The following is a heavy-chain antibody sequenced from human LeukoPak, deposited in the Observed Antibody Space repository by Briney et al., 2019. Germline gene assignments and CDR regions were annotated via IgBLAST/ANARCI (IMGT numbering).Heavy chain of an antibody. CDR1: GYTFTGYY. V-gene: IGHV1-2*02. Sequence: ASVKVSCKASGYTFTGYYMHWVRQAPGQGLEWMGWINPNSGGTNYAQKFQAGVTMTRDTSISTAYMELSRLRSDDTAVYYCARDFEATTFQYYSYYYMDVWGKGTTVTVSS. CDR3: ARDFEATTFQYYSYYYMDV. J-gene: IGHJ6*03. CDR2: INPNSGGT. D-gene: IGHD5-12*01.